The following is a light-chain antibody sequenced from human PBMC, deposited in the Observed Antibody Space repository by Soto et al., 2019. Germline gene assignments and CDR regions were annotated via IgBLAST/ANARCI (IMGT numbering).Light chain of an antibody. Sequence: QSVLTQPPSASGSPGQSVTVSCTGTDSNGGGYNFVSWYQQHPGRAPKLMIYEVYQRPPGVPDRFSGSKSGNTASLTVSGLQAEDEANYYCSSYAASDNFVIFGGGTKVTVL. CDR1: DSNGGGYNF. J-gene: IGLJ2*01. CDR3: SSYAASDNFVI. V-gene: IGLV2-8*01. CDR2: EVY.